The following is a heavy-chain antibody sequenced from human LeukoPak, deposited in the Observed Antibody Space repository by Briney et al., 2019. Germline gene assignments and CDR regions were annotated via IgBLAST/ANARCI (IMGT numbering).Heavy chain of an antibody. CDR2: ISSSGSTI. Sequence: PGGSLRLSCAASGFPFSSYEMNWVRQAPGKGLEWVSYISSSGSTIYYADSVEGRFTISRDNAKNSLYLQMNSLRAEDTAVYYCARVYYYDSSGHDAFDIWGQGTMVTVSS. D-gene: IGHD3-22*01. CDR1: GFPFSSYE. CDR3: ARVYYYDSSGHDAFDI. J-gene: IGHJ3*02. V-gene: IGHV3-48*03.